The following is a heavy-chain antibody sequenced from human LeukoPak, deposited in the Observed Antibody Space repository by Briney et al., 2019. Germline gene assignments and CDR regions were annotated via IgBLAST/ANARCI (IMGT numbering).Heavy chain of an antibody. D-gene: IGHD3-10*01. Sequence: ASVKVSCKASGYTFTSYDINWVRQATGQGLEWMGWMNPNSGNTGYAQKFQGRVTMTRNTSISTAYMELSSLRSEDTAVYYCARAPLWFGELLQYYYYYYGMDVWGQGTTVTVSS. CDR1: GYTFTSYD. J-gene: IGHJ6*02. V-gene: IGHV1-8*01. CDR3: ARAPLWFGELLQYYYYYYGMDV. CDR2: MNPNSGNT.